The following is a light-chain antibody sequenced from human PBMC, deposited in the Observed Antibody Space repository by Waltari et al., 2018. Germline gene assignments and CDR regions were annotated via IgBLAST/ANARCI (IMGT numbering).Light chain of an antibody. V-gene: IGKV1-12*01. Sequence: IPMTQSPSSVSASVGARVPITCRASQGISNWLAWYQQTPGKAPKLLIYAASSLQIGVPSRFSGSGSGTDFTLTISSLQPEDFGTYFCQQTDTFPLTFGGGTKVDIK. CDR3: QQTDTFPLT. CDR2: AAS. J-gene: IGKJ4*01. CDR1: QGISNW.